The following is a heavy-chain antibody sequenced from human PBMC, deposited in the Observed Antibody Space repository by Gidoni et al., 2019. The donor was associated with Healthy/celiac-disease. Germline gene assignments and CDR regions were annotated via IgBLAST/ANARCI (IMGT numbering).Heavy chain of an antibody. CDR1: GGSFSGYY. Sequence: QVQLQQWGAGLLKLSETLSLTCAVYGGSFSGYYWSWIRQPPGKGLEWIGEINHSGSTNYNPSLKSRVTISVDTSKNQFSLKLSSVTAADTAVYYCARATPYNPAGYFQHWGQGTLVTVSS. CDR2: INHSGST. D-gene: IGHD1-1*01. V-gene: IGHV4-34*01. CDR3: ARATPYNPAGYFQH. J-gene: IGHJ1*01.